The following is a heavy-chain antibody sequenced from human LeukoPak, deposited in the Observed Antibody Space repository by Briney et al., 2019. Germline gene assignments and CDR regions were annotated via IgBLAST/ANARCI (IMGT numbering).Heavy chain of an antibody. CDR3: ARDGGGGGTSNAFDI. D-gene: IGHD3-16*01. CDR2: IYYSGNT. CDR1: GGSLSSTAYY. J-gene: IGHJ3*02. V-gene: IGHV4-39*07. Sequence: SETLSLTCTVSGGSLSSTAYYWGWIRQPPGKGREWIGTIYYSGNTYYNASLKSRVTLALDRPKRQFSLKLSSVTAADPAVYYCARDGGGGGTSNAFDIWGQGTMVIVSS.